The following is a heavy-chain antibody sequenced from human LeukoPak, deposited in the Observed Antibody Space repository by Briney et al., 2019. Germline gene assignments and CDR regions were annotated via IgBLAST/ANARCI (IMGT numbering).Heavy chain of an antibody. V-gene: IGHV3-30*04. CDR2: ISYDGSNK. D-gene: IGHD1-14*01. CDR3: ARATEDISFDY. CDR1: GFTFSSYA. Sequence: GRSLRLSCAASGFTFSSYAMHWVRHAPGKGLEWVAVISYDGSNKYYADSVKGRFTISRDNCKNTLYLQMNSLRAEDTAVYYCARATEDISFDYWGQGTLVTVSS. J-gene: IGHJ4*02.